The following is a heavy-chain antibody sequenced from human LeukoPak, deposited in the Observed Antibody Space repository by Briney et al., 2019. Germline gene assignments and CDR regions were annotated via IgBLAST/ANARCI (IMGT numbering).Heavy chain of an antibody. V-gene: IGHV3-30*18. CDR2: ISYDGSDT. J-gene: IGHJ4*02. CDR1: GFSFGSCG. D-gene: IGHD6-19*01. CDR3: AKRRYSSVSIDY. Sequence: GGSLRLSCAASGFSFGSCGMHWVRQAPGKGLEWVAVISYDGSDTYYASSLKGRSTISRDSSKNTVFLQMNSLRAEDTAVYYCAKRRYSSVSIDYWGQGTLVTVS.